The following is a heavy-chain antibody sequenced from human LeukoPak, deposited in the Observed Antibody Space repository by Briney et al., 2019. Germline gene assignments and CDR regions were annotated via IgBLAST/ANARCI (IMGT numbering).Heavy chain of an antibody. CDR2: IYSSGST. V-gene: IGHV4-61*02. J-gene: IGHJ3*02. D-gene: IGHD3-22*01. CDR1: GGSISSGSYY. Sequence: PSETLSLTCTVSGGSISSGSYYWIWLRQPAGMGLEWIGRIYSSGSTNYNPSLKSRVTMSVDTSKNQFSLKLSSVTAADTAVYYCARDLYYDSSTDAFDIWGQGTMVTVSS. CDR3: ARDLYYDSSTDAFDI.